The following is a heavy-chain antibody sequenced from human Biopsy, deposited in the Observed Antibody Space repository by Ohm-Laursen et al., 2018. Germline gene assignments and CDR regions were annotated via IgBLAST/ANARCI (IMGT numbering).Heavy chain of an antibody. Sequence: SLRLSCAASGFAFNLYEMNWVRQARGKGMEWISYIYGGGSPVSYADSVKGRFTISRDNAQNSLYLHMNSLRAEDTAVYYCARLNSGTYDASDLWGQGTMVIVSS. V-gene: IGHV3-48*03. CDR2: IYGGGSPV. D-gene: IGHD1-26*01. CDR1: GFAFNLYE. J-gene: IGHJ3*01. CDR3: ARLNSGTYDASDL.